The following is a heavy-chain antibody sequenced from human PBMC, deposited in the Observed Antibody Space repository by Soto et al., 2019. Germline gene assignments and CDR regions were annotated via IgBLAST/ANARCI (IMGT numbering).Heavy chain of an antibody. CDR2: INPNSGGT. Sequence: ASVKVSCKASGYTFTGYYMHWVRQAPGQGLEWMGWINPNSGGTNYAQKFQGRVTMTRDTSISTAYRELSRLRSDDTAVYYCARGKYYYGSGSPKNWFDPWGQGTLVTV. V-gene: IGHV1-2*02. J-gene: IGHJ5*02. CDR3: ARGKYYYGSGSPKNWFDP. CDR1: GYTFTGYY. D-gene: IGHD3-10*01.